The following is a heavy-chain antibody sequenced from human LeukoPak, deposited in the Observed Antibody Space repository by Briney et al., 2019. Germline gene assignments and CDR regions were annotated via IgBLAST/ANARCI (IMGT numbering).Heavy chain of an antibody. V-gene: IGHV3-9*02. J-gene: IGHJ4*02. Sequence: GGSLRLSCAASGFTSDDYAMHWVRQAPGKGLEWVSGISWNSGSIGYADSVKGRFTISRDNAKNSLYLQMNSLRAEDTALYYCAKGDYDFWSGYYFYWGQGTLVTVSS. CDR3: AKGDYDFWSGYYFY. CDR2: ISWNSGSI. D-gene: IGHD3-3*01. CDR1: GFTSDDYA.